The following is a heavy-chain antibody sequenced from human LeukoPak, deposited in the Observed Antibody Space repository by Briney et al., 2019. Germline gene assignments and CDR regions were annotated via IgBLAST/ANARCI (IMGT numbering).Heavy chain of an antibody. CDR1: GGSISSYY. D-gene: IGHD3-10*01. CDR3: ARGYGSGSHFDY. Sequence: SETPSLTCTVSGGSISSYYWSWIRQPPGKGLEWIGYIYYSGSTNYNPSLKSRVTISVDTSKNQFSLKLSSVTAADTAVYYCARGYGSGSHFDYWGQGTLVTVSS. V-gene: IGHV4-59*01. CDR2: IYYSGST. J-gene: IGHJ4*02.